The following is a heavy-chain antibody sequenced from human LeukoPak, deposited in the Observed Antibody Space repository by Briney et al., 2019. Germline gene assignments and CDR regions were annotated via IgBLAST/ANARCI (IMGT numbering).Heavy chain of an antibody. D-gene: IGHD3-3*01. Sequence: PGGSLRLSCSASGFTFSDYALNWVRQAPGEGLVLVSTINVGGATAYYADSVKGRFTTSRDTSKNTLYLYMNSLRAEDTALYYCCFGVLSSVFFDYWGQGTPVTVSS. J-gene: IGHJ4*02. CDR3: CFGVLSSVFFDY. CDR2: INVGGATA. V-gene: IGHV3-23*01. CDR1: GFTFSDYA.